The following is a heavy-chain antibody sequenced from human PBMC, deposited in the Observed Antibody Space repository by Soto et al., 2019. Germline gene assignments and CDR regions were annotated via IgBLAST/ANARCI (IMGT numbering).Heavy chain of an antibody. CDR3: ARDTKIAAGGRDYYYAVDI. D-gene: IGHD6-13*01. CDR1: GFPFGSFG. CDR2: ISSRSTYI. V-gene: IGHV3-21*01. Sequence: EVQLVESGGGLVKPGGSLRLSCASSGFPFGSFGMNWVRQAPGKGLEWVSCISSRSTYIYYADSVKGRFTVSRDNAKNSVFLKMNSRRDVDTAGYYCARDTKIAAGGRDYYYAVDIWGQGTKVTVSS. J-gene: IGHJ6*02.